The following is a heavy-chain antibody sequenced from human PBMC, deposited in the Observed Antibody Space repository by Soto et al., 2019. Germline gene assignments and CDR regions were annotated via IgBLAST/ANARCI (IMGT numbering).Heavy chain of an antibody. V-gene: IGHV4-39*01. D-gene: IGHD3-3*01. CDR3: ARLHKRGDFWSGYYGYYYYYGMDV. Sequence: SETLSLTCTVSGGSISSSXXYWGWIRQPPGQGLEWIGSLYYSGSTYYNPSLKSRVTISVDTSKNQFSLTLSSVTAADTAVYYCARLHKRGDFWSGYYGYYYYYGMDVWGQGTTVTVSS. J-gene: IGHJ6*02. CDR2: LYYSGST. CDR1: GGSISSSXXY.